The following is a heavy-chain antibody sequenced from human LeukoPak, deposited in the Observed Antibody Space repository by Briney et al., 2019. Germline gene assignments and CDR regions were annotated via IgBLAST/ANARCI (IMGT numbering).Heavy chain of an antibody. CDR1: RYTFTGYY. V-gene: IGHV1-2*02. Sequence: ASVKVSCKAFRYTFTGYYMHWVRQAPGQGLEWMGWINPNSGDTNYVQKIQGRVTMTRDTSISTAYMELRSLRSDDTAVYYCARDRSSGYYFSDAFDIWGQGTMVTVSS. CDR3: ARDRSSGYYFSDAFDI. CDR2: INPNSGDT. J-gene: IGHJ3*02. D-gene: IGHD3-22*01.